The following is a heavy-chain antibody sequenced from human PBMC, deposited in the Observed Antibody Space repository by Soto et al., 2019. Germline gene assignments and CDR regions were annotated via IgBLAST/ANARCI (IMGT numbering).Heavy chain of an antibody. CDR2: ITSSGGAT. CDR3: ARGDCKNSCYIGF. V-gene: IGHV3-48*03. J-gene: IGHJ4*02. D-gene: IGHD2-2*02. CDR1: GFGFSNYE. Sequence: GSLILSFVSSGFGFSNYEINWVRQAPGKGLEWVSYITSSGGATMYADSVKGRFTISRDNAKDSLYLQVNSLRVEDTAVYYCARGDCKNSCYIGFWGQGAMVTVS.